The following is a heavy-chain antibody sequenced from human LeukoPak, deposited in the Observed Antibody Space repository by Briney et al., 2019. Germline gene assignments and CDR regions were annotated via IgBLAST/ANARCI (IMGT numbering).Heavy chain of an antibody. V-gene: IGHV1-18*01. CDR1: GYTFTSYG. CDR3: ARIRITMIADAFDI. Sequence: ASAKVSCKASGYTFTSYGISWVRQAPGQGLEWMGWISAYNGNTNYAQKLQSIVTMTTDTSTSTAYMELRSLRSDDTAVYYCARIRITMIADAFDIWGQGTMVTVSS. CDR2: ISAYNGNT. J-gene: IGHJ3*02. D-gene: IGHD3-22*01.